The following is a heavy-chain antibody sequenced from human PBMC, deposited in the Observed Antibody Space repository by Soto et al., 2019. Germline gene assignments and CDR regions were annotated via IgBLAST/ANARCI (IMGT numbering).Heavy chain of an antibody. CDR3: AKDISSDWTKNWFDP. Sequence: GGSLRLSCVASGFTFSSYAMSWIRQAPGKGLEWVSAISAGAGSTSYADSVKGRFTISRDNLKNTLYLQMSILRAEDTAFYYCAKDISSDWTKNWFDPWGRGTLVTVSS. J-gene: IGHJ5*02. CDR1: GFTFSSYA. D-gene: IGHD2-21*02. V-gene: IGHV3-23*01. CDR2: ISAGAGST.